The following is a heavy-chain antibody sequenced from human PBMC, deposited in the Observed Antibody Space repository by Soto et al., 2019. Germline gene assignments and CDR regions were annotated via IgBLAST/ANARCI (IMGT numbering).Heavy chain of an antibody. CDR2: IIPIFGTA. D-gene: IGHD3-3*01. J-gene: IGHJ6*02. Sequence: SVNVSCKSSGGTFSSYSISWVRQAPGQGLECMGGIIPIFGTANYAQKFQGRVTITADKSTSTAYMELSSLRSEDTAVYYCARDLGGNSYWSGYSYYYGMDVWGQGTTVTVSS. CDR3: ARDLGGNSYWSGYSYYYGMDV. V-gene: IGHV1-69*06. CDR1: GGTFSSYS.